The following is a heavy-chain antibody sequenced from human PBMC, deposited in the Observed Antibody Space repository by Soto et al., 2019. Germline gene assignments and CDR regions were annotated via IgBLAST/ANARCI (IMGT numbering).Heavy chain of an antibody. CDR3: TKAPSFTGVAALPFDP. Sequence: GGSLRLSCAASGFIFSSYAMNWVRQAPGKGLEWVSAISGSGAGSNYADSVKGRFTVSRDNSRNTLYLHMSTLRADDSAIYYCTKAPSFTGVAALPFDPWGQGTLVTVSS. CDR2: ISGSGAGS. D-gene: IGHD6-6*01. CDR1: GFIFSSYA. J-gene: IGHJ5*02. V-gene: IGHV3-23*01.